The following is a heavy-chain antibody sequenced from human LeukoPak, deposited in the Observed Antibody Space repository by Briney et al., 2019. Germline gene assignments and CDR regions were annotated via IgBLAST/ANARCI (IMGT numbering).Heavy chain of an antibody. CDR1: GYTFTSYG. CDR3: VRGHDILTGYRTFDY. J-gene: IGHJ4*02. D-gene: IGHD3-9*01. CDR2: ISAYNGNT. Sequence: GASVKVSCKASGYTFTSYGISWVRQAPGQGLEWMGWISAYNGNTNYAQKLQGRVTMTTDTSTSTAYMELRSLRSDDTAVYYCVRGHDILTGYRTFDYWGQGTLVTVSS. V-gene: IGHV1-18*01.